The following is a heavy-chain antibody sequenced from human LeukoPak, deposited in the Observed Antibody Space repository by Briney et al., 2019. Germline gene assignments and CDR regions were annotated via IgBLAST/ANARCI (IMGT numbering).Heavy chain of an antibody. D-gene: IGHD3-10*01. CDR2: INHSGST. Sequence: SETLSLTCAVYGGSFSDYYWNWIRQPPGKGLEWIGEINHSGSTNYNPSLKSRVTISVDTSKNQFSLKLSSVTAADTAVYYCARGTESDAFDIWGQGTMVTVSS. V-gene: IGHV4-34*01. J-gene: IGHJ3*02. CDR1: GGSFSDYY. CDR3: ARGTESDAFDI.